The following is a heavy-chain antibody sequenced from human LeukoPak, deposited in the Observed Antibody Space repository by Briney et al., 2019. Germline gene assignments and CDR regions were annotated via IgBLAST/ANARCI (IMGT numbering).Heavy chain of an antibody. CDR1: GASISSYF. Sequence: SETLSLTCTVSGASISSYFWSWIRQPPGKGLEWIGYIYYGGSTNYNPSLKSRVTISVDTSKNQFSLKLSSVTAADTAVYYCARGGERYCSSTSCSLDYWGQGTLVTVSS. J-gene: IGHJ4*02. CDR2: IYYGGST. CDR3: ARGGERYCSSTSCSLDY. V-gene: IGHV4-59*08. D-gene: IGHD2-2*01.